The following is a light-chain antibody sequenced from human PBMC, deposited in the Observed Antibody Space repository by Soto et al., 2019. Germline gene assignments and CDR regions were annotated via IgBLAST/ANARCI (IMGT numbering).Light chain of an antibody. CDR3: QQYNNWPPVT. CDR1: QSVSSN. J-gene: IGKJ1*01. Sequence: EIVMTQSPGTRDVSPVGRATLSCSASQSVSSNLAWYQQKPGQAPWLLIYGASTRATGIPARFSGSGSGTEFTLTISSLQSEDFAVYYCQQYNNWPPVTFGQGTTVDIK. V-gene: IGKV3-15*01. CDR2: GAS.